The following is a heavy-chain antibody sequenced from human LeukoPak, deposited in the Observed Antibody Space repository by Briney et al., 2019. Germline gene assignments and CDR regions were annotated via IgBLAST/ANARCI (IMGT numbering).Heavy chain of an antibody. CDR3: ARLRGGIYSSRDAFDI. D-gene: IGHD6-19*01. CDR2: ISPYNGDT. Sequence: ASVTLSCRASGYTFTSNGISWVRQAPGQGLEWMAWISPYNGDTTYAQELQGRVTVTTDASTSTAYMELRSLRSDDTAMYFCARLRGGIYSSRDAFDIWGQGTMVTVSS. J-gene: IGHJ3*02. CDR1: GYTFTSNG. V-gene: IGHV1-18*01.